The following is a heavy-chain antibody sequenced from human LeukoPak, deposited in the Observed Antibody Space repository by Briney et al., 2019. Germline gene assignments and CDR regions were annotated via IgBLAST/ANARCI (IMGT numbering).Heavy chain of an antibody. CDR2: IHSSGGT. D-gene: IGHD6-19*01. CDR1: GFTCSNNY. CDR3: ARALDSSGWYGSYAFDI. Sequence: GGSLRLSCAASGFTCSNNYMSWVRQAPGKGLEWVSAIHSSGGTYYADSVKGRFTISRDNAKNSLYLQMNSLRAEDTAVYYCARALDSSGWYGSYAFDIWGQGTMVTVSS. J-gene: IGHJ3*02. V-gene: IGHV3-69-1*01.